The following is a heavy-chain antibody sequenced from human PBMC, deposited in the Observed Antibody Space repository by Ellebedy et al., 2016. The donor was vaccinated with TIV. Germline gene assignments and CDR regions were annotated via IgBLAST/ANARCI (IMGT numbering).Heavy chain of an antibody. D-gene: IGHD3-16*01. J-gene: IGHJ4*02. CDR2: IWFDGSNR. CDR1: GFTFSNFC. Sequence: PGGSLRLSCAASGFTFSNFCMHWVRQAPGKGLEWVAIIWFDGSNRYYADSVKGRFTISRDSSKNTVYLQMSSLRAEDTAVYYCARGWGDADYWGLGTLVTVSS. V-gene: IGHV3-33*01. CDR3: ARGWGDADY.